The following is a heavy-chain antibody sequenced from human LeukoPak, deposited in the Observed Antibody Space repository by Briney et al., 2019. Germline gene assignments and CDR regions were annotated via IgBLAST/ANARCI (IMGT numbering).Heavy chain of an antibody. CDR3: AREIGSNPVILMVVAAVHPSYGMDV. CDR1: GYTFTSYY. Sequence: ASVKVSCKASGYTFTSYYMHWARQAPGQGLEWMGIINPSGGSASYAQKFQGRVTMTRDTSTSTVYMELSSLRSEDTAVYYCAREIGSNPVILMVVAAVHPSYGMDVWGQGTTVTVSS. D-gene: IGHD2-15*01. J-gene: IGHJ6*02. V-gene: IGHV1-46*01. CDR2: INPSGGSA.